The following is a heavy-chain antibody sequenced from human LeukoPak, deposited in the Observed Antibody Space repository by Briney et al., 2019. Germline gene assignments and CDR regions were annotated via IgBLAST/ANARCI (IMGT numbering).Heavy chain of an antibody. CDR1: GYSFTSYW. CDR2: IYPGDSDT. J-gene: IGHJ4*02. V-gene: IGHV5-51*01. CDR3: ARTASPSYSSSSVSIDY. Sequence: GESLKISCKGSGYSFTSYWIGWVRQMPGKGLEWMGIIYPGDSDTRYSPSFQGQVTISADKSISTAYLQWSSLKASDTAMYYCARTASPSYSSSSVSIDYWGQGTLVIVSS. D-gene: IGHD6-6*01.